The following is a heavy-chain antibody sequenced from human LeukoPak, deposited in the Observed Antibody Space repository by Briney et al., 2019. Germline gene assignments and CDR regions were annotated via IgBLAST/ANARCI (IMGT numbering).Heavy chain of an antibody. CDR2: IKSKTDGGTT. CDR3: TTDETVTNEDYYYYGMDV. V-gene: IGHV3-15*01. Sequence: PGGSLRLSCAASGFTFSNAWMSWVRQAPGKGLEWVGRIKSKTDGGTTDYAAPVKGRSTISRDGSKNTLYLQMNSLKTEDTAVYYYTTDETVTNEDYYYYGMDVWGKGTTVTVSS. J-gene: IGHJ6*04. D-gene: IGHD4-17*01. CDR1: GFTFSNAW.